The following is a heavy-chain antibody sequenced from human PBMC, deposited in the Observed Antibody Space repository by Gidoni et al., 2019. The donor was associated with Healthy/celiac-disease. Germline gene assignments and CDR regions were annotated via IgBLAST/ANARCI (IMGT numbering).Heavy chain of an antibody. Sequence: QVQLQESGPGLVKPSETLSLTCTVSVGSISSYYLRWIRQPPGKGLEWIGYIYYSGSTNYNPSLKSRVTISVDTSKNQFSLKLSAVTAADTAVYYCARDFGIAATAFDIWGQGTMVTVSS. D-gene: IGHD6-13*01. CDR3: ARDFGIAATAFDI. CDR1: VGSISSYY. V-gene: IGHV4-59*01. J-gene: IGHJ3*02. CDR2: IYYSGST.